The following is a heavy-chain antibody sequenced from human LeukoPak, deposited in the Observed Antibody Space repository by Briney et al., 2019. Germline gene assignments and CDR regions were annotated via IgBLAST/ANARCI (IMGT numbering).Heavy chain of an antibody. CDR1: GLNFSSRW. V-gene: IGHV3-7*03. Sequence: PGGSLRLSCAASGLNFSSRWMNWVRQAPGQGLEWVASIKEDGSEKHYVDSVKGRFTISRDNGKNSLYLQMNSLRAEDTAVYYCAKKGATTGDFDYWGQGTLVTVSS. CDR3: AKKGATTGDFDY. J-gene: IGHJ4*02. D-gene: IGHD1-26*01. CDR2: IKEDGSEK.